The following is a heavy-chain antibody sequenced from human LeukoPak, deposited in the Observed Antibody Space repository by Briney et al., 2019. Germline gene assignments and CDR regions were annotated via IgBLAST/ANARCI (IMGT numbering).Heavy chain of an antibody. CDR2: IYPGDSDT. CDR1: GYSFTTTW. V-gene: IGHV5-51*01. Sequence: GESLKISCKASGYSFTTTWIGWVRQTPGKGLEWMGIIYPGDSDTRFSPSFQGQVTISVDTSISTAYLQWSSLKASDTAMYYCARRGLDGDLRGWGQGTLVTVSS. D-gene: IGHD2-21*02. J-gene: IGHJ4*02. CDR3: ARRGLDGDLRG.